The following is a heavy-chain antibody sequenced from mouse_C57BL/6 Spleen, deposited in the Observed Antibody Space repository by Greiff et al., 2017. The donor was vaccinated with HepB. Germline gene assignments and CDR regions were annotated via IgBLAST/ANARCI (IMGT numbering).Heavy chain of an antibody. D-gene: IGHD1-1*01. J-gene: IGHJ3*01. CDR2: IDPSDSYT. CDR1: GYTFTSYW. Sequence: QVQLQQPGAELVKPGASVKLSCKASGYTFTSYWMQWVKQRPGQGLEWIGEIDPSDSYTNYNQKFKGKATLTVDTSSSTAYMQLSSLTSEDSAVYYCASVLDFAYWGQGTLVTVSA. V-gene: IGHV1-50*01. CDR3: ASVLDFAY.